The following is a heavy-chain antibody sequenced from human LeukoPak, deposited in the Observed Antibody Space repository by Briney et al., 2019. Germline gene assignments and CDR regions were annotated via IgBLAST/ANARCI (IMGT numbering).Heavy chain of an antibody. D-gene: IGHD6-13*01. Sequence: GGSLRLSCAASGFIIRSYSMNWVRQAPGKGLEWVSFISTSSSYIYYADSVKGRFTISRDNAKNSLYLQMNSLRAEDTAVYYCARASSSWYYFDYWGQGTLVTVSS. CDR3: ARASSSWYYFDY. V-gene: IGHV3-21*01. CDR2: ISTSSSYI. J-gene: IGHJ4*02. CDR1: GFIIRSYS.